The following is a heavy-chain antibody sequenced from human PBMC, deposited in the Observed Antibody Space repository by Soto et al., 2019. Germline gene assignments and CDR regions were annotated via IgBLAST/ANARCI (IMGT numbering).Heavy chain of an antibody. V-gene: IGHV3-30*04. CDR3: ARDMYSSDYFVKWFEP. CDR1: GFSFSSYA. CDR2: ISKDGMNE. J-gene: IGHJ5*02. D-gene: IGHD6-19*01. Sequence: QVRLVESGGGVVQPGRSLRLSCTASGFSFSSYAMYWFRQPPGKGLEWGAVISKDGMNENYADSVKGRVTVSRDNANYSLDLQLNSLRGEDTAMYYCARDMYSSDYFVKWFEPWGQGTLVTVSS.